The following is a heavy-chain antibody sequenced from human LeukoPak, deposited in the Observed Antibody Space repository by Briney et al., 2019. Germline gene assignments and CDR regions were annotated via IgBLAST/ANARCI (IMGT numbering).Heavy chain of an antibody. Sequence: PSQTLSLTCTVSGGSISSGDYYWSWIRQPPGKGLEWIGYIYYSGSTYYNPSLESRVTISVDTSKNQFSLKLSSVTAADTAVYYCARVVWFGELRGMAVWGQGTTVTVSS. CDR2: IYYSGST. J-gene: IGHJ6*01. CDR1: GGSISSGDYY. D-gene: IGHD3-10*01. V-gene: IGHV4-30-4*01. CDR3: ARVVWFGELRGMAV.